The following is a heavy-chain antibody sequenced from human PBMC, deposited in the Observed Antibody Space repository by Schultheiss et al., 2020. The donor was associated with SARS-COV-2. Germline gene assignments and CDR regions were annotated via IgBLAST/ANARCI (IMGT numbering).Heavy chain of an antibody. J-gene: IGHJ4*02. CDR1: GFTFSSYV. CDR3: ARGYYGSEYYFDY. Sequence: GGSLRLSCAASGFTFSSYVMNWVRQAPGKGLEWVSYISSSSSYTNYADSVKGRFTISRDNAKNSLYLQMNSLRAEDTAVYYCARGYYGSEYYFDYWGQGTLVTVSS. V-gene: IGHV3-21*05. D-gene: IGHD3-10*01. CDR2: ISSSSSYT.